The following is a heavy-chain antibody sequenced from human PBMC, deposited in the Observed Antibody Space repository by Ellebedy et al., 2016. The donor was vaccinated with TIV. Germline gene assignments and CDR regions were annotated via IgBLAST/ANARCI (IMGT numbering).Heavy chain of an antibody. CDR3: AKNHRGDN. CDR1: GFTFDDYA. CDR2: ISWNSGSI. Sequence: GGSLRLXXAASGFTFDDYAMHWVRQAPGKGLEWVSHISWNSGSIGYADSVKGRFTISRDNAKNSLYLQMNSLTAEDTAVYYCAKNHRGDNWGQGTLVTVSS. D-gene: IGHD3-16*01. J-gene: IGHJ4*02. V-gene: IGHV3-9*01.